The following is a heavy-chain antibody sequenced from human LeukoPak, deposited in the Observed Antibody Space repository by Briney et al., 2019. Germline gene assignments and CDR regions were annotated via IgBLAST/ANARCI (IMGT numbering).Heavy chain of an antibody. CDR1: GFTVSSSY. D-gene: IGHD5-24*01. V-gene: IGHV3-53*01. CDR2: IYRGGTT. J-gene: IGHJ1*01. CDR3: ARGDGYNFFLQ. Sequence: GGSLRLSCAASGFTVSSSYMSWVRQAPGKGLEWVSVIYRGGTTYYADSVSGRFTISRDNSENTLDLQMNSLRAEDTAVYYCARGDGYNFFLQWGQGTLVTVSS.